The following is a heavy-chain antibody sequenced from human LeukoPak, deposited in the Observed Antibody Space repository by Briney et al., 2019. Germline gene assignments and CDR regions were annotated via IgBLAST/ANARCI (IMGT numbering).Heavy chain of an antibody. CDR2: ITWNRDNI. CDR1: GFTFDDYA. V-gene: IGHV3-9*01. J-gene: IGHJ6*02. D-gene: IGHD3-22*01. CDR3: AKDLSSAITSALVLDV. Sequence: GGSLRLSCAASGFTFDDYAMHWVRQAPWKGLEWVSGITWNRDNIGYGDSVKGRFTISRDNVKNVLYLQMTSLRPEDTALYYCAKDLSSAITSALVLDVWGQGTTVIVSS.